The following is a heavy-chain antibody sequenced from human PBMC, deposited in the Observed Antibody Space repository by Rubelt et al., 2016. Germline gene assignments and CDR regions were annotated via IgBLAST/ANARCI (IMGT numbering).Heavy chain of an antibody. D-gene: IGHD3-10*01. Sequence: EVQLVESGGGLVQPGGSLRLSCSASGFTFSSYAMHWVRQAPGKGLEYVSAISSNGGSTYYADSVKGRFTISRDNSKNTRYLQMSSLRAEDTAVDYGANFGELLWGQGTLVTVSS. J-gene: IGHJ4*02. V-gene: IGHV3-64D*09. CDR2: ISSNGGST. CDR3: ANFGELL. CDR1: GFTFSSYA.